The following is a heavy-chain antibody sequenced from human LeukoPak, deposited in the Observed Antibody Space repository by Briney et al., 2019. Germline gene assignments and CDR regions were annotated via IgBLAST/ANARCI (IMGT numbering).Heavy chain of an antibody. J-gene: IGHJ4*02. CDR1: GGSISSSSYY. CDR3: ARHVASTRIVVVIPFWYFDD. Sequence: SETLSLTCTVSGGSISSSSYYWGWIRQPPGKGPEWIGSIYYSGTANYNPSLKSRVTISVDTSKNQFSLDLSSVTAADTAMYYCARHVASTRIVVVIPFWYFDDWGQGALVTVSS. D-gene: IGHD3-22*01. CDR2: IYYSGTA. V-gene: IGHV4-39*01.